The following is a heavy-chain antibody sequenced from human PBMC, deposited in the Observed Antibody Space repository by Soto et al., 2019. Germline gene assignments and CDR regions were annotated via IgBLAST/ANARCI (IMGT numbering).Heavy chain of an antibody. CDR2: IDHSGSS. J-gene: IGHJ6*02. CDR1: VGSLDGYY. Sequence: SETLSLTCSVYVGSLDGYYCSWIRQPPGKGLEWIGEIDHSGSSTYNPSLKSRVTISVDSSQNQFSLKLTSVTAADTAVYYCARGGLYDILNAWGQGTTVTVSS. D-gene: IGHD3-9*01. V-gene: IGHV4-34*01. CDR3: ARGGLYDILNA.